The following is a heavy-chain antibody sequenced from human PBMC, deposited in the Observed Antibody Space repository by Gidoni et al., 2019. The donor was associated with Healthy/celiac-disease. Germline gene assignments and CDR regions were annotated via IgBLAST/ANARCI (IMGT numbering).Heavy chain of an antibody. V-gene: IGHV2-70*01. CDR3: ARIQVYDTDIYYDYYGMDV. CDR2: IDWDDDK. D-gene: IGHD3-9*01. J-gene: IGHJ6*02. Sequence: HVTLRESGPALLKPTQTLTLTCTFSGFSLSTSGMYVSWIRQPPVKALEWLALIDWDDDKYYSPSLTTRLTISKDTSKNKVVFTMTNMDPLDTATYYCARIQVYDTDIYYDYYGMDVWGQGTTVTVSS. CDR1: GFSLSTSGMY.